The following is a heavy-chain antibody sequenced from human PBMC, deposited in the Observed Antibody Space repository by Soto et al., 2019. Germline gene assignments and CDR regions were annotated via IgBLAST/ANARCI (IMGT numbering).Heavy chain of an antibody. Sequence: SVKVSCKASGYTFTSYAMHWVRQAPGQRLEWMGWINAGNGNTKYSQKFQGRVTITRDTSASTAYMELSSLRSEDTAVYYCARESLWFGEFKTNWFDPWGQGTLVTVSS. V-gene: IGHV1-3*01. J-gene: IGHJ5*02. CDR3: ARESLWFGEFKTNWFDP. CDR1: GYTFTSYA. CDR2: INAGNGNT. D-gene: IGHD3-10*01.